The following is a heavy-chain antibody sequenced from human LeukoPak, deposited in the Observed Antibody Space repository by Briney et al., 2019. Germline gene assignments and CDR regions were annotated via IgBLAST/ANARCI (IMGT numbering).Heavy chain of an antibody. CDR3: ARGRDYYGSYYFDY. D-gene: IGHD3-10*01. J-gene: IGHJ4*02. CDR2: ISYDGSNK. Sequence: PGGSLRLSCAASGFTFSSYAMHWVRQAPGKGLEGVAVISYDGSNKYYADSVKGRFTISRDDSKNTLYLQMNSLRAEDTAVYYCARGRDYYGSYYFDYWGQGTLVTVSS. CDR1: GFTFSSYA. V-gene: IGHV3-30*14.